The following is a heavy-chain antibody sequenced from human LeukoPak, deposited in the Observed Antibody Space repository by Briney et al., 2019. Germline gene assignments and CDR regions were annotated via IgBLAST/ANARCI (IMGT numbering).Heavy chain of an antibody. CDR2: IIPIFGTA. J-gene: IGHJ4*02. V-gene: IGHV1-69*13. CDR1: GGTFTSYA. CDR3: ARQHCTTTSCYVGFDY. Sequence: SVKVSCKASGGTFTSYAISWVRQAPGQGLEWMGGIIPIFGTAKYAQKFQGRVTITADESTSTIHMELSSLRSEDTAVYYCARQHCTTTSCYVGFDYWGQGTLVTVSS. D-gene: IGHD2-2*01.